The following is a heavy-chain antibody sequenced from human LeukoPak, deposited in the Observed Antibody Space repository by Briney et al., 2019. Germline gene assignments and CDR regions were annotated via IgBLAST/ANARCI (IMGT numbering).Heavy chain of an antibody. J-gene: IGHJ6*03. Sequence: GGSLRLSCAASGFTFSSYAMSWVRQAPGKGLEWVSSISGSGGSTYYADSVKGRFTISRDNSKNTLYLQMNSLRAEDTAVYYCANQYYDILTGYFYYMDVWGKGITVTVSS. CDR2: ISGSGGST. CDR1: GFTFSSYA. CDR3: ANQYYDILTGYFYYMDV. V-gene: IGHV3-23*01. D-gene: IGHD3-9*01.